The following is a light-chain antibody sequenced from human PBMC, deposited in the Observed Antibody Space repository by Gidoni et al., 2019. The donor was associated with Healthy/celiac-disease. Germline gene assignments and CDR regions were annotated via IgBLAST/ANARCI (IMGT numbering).Light chain of an antibody. J-gene: IGKJ1*01. CDR1: QSVSSN. CDR2: GAS. V-gene: IGKV3-15*01. Sequence: EIVMTQSPATLSVSPGGRATLSCRASQSVSSNLPWYQQKPGQAPRRLIYGASTRATGIPARCSGSGSGTEFTLTISSLQAEDFAVDYCQQYNNWPPWTFGQGTKVEIK. CDR3: QQYNNWPPWT.